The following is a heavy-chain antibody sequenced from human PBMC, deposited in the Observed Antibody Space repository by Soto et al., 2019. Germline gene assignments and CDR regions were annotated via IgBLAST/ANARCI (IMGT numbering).Heavy chain of an antibody. Sequence: QVQLVESGGGVVQPGRSLRLSCAASGFTFSSYAMHWVRQAPGKGLEWVAVISYDGSNKYYADSVKGRFTISRDNSKNKLYLKMNSLRAEDTAVYYCARLYSGYDSYSFDYWGQGTLVTVSS. V-gene: IGHV3-30-3*01. J-gene: IGHJ4*02. CDR1: GFTFSSYA. CDR3: ARLYSGYDSYSFDY. CDR2: ISYDGSNK. D-gene: IGHD5-12*01.